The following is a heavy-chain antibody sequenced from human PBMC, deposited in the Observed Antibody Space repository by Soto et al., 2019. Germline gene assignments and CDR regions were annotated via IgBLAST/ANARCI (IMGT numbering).Heavy chain of an antibody. V-gene: IGHV4-30-4*01. CDR1: GGSISSGDYH. CDR2: IYYSGST. CDR3: ASLHYYDSSGRPY. J-gene: IGHJ4*02. D-gene: IGHD3-22*01. Sequence: SETLSLTCTVSGGSISSGDYHWSWIRQPPGKGLEWIGYIYYSGSTYYNPSLKSRVTISVDTSKNQFSLKLSSVTAADTAVYYCASLHYYDSSGRPYWGQGTLVTVSS.